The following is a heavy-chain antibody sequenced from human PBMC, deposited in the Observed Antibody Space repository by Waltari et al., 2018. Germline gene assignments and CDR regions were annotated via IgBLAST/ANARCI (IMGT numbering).Heavy chain of an antibody. J-gene: IGHJ6*03. V-gene: IGHV3-7*01. D-gene: IGHD3-16*01. CDR1: GFTFSSYW. CDR2: IKQDGSDK. Sequence: EVQLVESGGGLVQPGGSLRLSCAASGFTFSSYWMSWVRQAPGKGLEWVANIKQDGSDKYYVDSVKGRFTISRDNAKNSLYLQMNSLRAEDTAVYYCARFAGGYYYYYYMDVWGKGTTVTISS. CDR3: ARFAGGYYYYYYMDV.